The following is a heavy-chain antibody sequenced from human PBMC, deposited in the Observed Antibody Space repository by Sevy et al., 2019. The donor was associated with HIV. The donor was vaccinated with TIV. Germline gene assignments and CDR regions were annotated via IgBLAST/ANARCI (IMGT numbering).Heavy chain of an antibody. CDR1: GFTFDDYT. Sequence: GGSLRLSCAASGFTFDDYTMHWVRQAPGKGLEWVSLISWDGGSTYYADSVKGRFNISRDNSKNSLYLQMNSLRTEDTALYYCAKERPEYYYDSSGYSGFHFDYWVQGTLVTVSS. D-gene: IGHD3-22*01. CDR2: ISWDGGST. CDR3: AKERPEYYYDSSGYSGFHFDY. V-gene: IGHV3-43*01. J-gene: IGHJ4*02.